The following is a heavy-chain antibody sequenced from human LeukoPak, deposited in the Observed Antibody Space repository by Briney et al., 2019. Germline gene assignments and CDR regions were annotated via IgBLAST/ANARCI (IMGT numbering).Heavy chain of an antibody. V-gene: IGHV3-30*03. CDR2: IPFDGSNE. J-gene: IGHJ4*02. CDR1: GFIFSSYA. D-gene: IGHD5-24*01. CDR3: ARKDPRGWLHDY. Sequence: GGSLRLSCAASGFIFSSYAMSWVRQAPGKGLEWVALIPFDGSNEHYADSVKGRFTISRDNSKNTLYLQMNSLRAEDTAVYYCARKDPRGWLHDYWGQGTLVTVSS.